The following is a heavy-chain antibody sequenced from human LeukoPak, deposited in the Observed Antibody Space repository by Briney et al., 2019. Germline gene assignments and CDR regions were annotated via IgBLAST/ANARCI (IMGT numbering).Heavy chain of an antibody. CDR2: IYDSEST. D-gene: IGHD3-10*01. J-gene: IGHJ5*02. CDR1: GDSISSYY. Sequence: SETLSLTCSVSGDSISSYYWSWIRQPPGKGLEWIGYIYDSESTNYNPSLKSQVTISVDTPKNQFSLKLSSVTAADTAVYFCARATEYYYGSGKAWSDPWGQGTLVTVSS. CDR3: ARATEYYYGSGKAWSDP. V-gene: IGHV4-59*01.